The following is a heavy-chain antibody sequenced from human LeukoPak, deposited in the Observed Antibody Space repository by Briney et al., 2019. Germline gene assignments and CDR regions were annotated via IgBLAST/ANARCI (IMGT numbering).Heavy chain of an antibody. V-gene: IGHV4-4*07. CDR2: IYTSGST. J-gene: IGHJ5*02. D-gene: IGHD2-8*01. Sequence: SETLSLTCTVSGGSISSYYWSWIRQPAGKGLEWIGRIYTSGSTNYNPSLKSRVTMSVDTSKNQFSLKLSSVTAADTAVYYCASGTFYCTNGVCYTWFDPWGQGTLDTVSS. CDR3: ASGTFYCTNGVCYTWFDP. CDR1: GGSISSYY.